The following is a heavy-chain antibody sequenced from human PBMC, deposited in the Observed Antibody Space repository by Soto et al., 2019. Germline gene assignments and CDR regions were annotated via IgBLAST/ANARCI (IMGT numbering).Heavy chain of an antibody. J-gene: IGHJ4*02. CDR1: GFTFSSYA. V-gene: IGHV3-23*01. D-gene: IGHD2-15*01. CDR3: AKGPVVVVAAIVLEADY. Sequence: GGSLRLSCAASGFTFSSYAMSWVRQAPGKGLEWVSAISGSGGSTYYADSVKGRFTISRDNSKNTLYLQMNSLRAEDTAVYYCAKGPVVVVAAIVLEADYWGQGTLVTVSS. CDR2: ISGSGGST.